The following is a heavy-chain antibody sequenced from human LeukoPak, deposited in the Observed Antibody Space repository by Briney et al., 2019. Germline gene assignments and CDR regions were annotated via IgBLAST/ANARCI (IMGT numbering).Heavy chain of an antibody. V-gene: IGHV4-39*07. CDR1: GGSISSSSYY. J-gene: IGHJ4*02. D-gene: IGHD2-21*01. CDR3: ARGTYCGSDCYSFEY. CDR2: IYYSGST. Sequence: SETLSLTCTVSGGSISSSSYYWGWIRQPPGKGLEWIGSIYYSGSTYYNPSLKSRVTISVDRSKNQFSLKLSSVTAADTAVYYCARGTYCGSDCYSFEYWGQGTLVTVSS.